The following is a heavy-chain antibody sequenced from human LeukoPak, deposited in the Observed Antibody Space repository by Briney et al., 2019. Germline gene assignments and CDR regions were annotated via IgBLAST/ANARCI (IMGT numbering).Heavy chain of an antibody. V-gene: IGHV3-9*01. J-gene: IGHJ4*02. CDR2: ISWNNGSI. D-gene: IGHD6-19*01. Sequence: GGSLRLSCAASGFTFDDYAMHWVRQAPGKGLEWVSGISWNNGSIDYADSVKGRFTISRDNAKNSLYLQMNSLRAEDTALYYCAKAPSVAGSQFDYWGQGTLVTVSS. CDR3: AKAPSVAGSQFDY. CDR1: GFTFDDYA.